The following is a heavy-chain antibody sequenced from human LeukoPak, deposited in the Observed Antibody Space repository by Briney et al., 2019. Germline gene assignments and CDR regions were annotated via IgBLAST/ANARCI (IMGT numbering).Heavy chain of an antibody. J-gene: IGHJ4*02. Sequence: GGSLRLSCAASGFTFDDYTMHWVRQAPGKGLEWVSVISWDGGSTYYADSVKGRFTISRDNSKNSLYLQMNSLRTEDTALYYCAKARGSSGWDFDYWGQGTLVTVSS. V-gene: IGHV3-43*01. CDR3: AKARGSSGWDFDY. CDR2: ISWDGGST. CDR1: GFTFDDYT. D-gene: IGHD6-19*01.